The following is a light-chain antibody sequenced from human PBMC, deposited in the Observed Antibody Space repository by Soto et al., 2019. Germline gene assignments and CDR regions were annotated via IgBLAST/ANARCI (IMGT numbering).Light chain of an antibody. CDR2: EIS. CDR1: SSDVGAYNY. V-gene: IGLV2-8*01. CDR3: SSYAGMRAV. Sequence: QSVLTQPPSASGSPGQSVTISCTGTSSDVGAYNYVSWHQQHPGKAPKLLIYEISKRPSGVPDRFSGSKSGNTASLTVSGLQAEDEAAYFCSSYAGMRAVFGGGTQLTVL. J-gene: IGLJ2*01.